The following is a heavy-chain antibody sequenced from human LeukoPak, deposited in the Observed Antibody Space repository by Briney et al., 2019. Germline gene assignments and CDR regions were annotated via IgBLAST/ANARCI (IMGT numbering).Heavy chain of an antibody. CDR3: ARGGVYSTSAVDY. J-gene: IGHJ4*02. D-gene: IGHD6-6*01. CDR1: GFTFSSYG. V-gene: IGHV3-74*01. Sequence: GGSLRLSCAASGFTFSSYGMSWVRQAPGKGLLWVSRINTDGSSTTYADSVKGRFTISRDNAKNTLYLQMNSLRAEDTAVYYCARGGVYSTSAVDYWGQGTLVTVSS. CDR2: INTDGSST.